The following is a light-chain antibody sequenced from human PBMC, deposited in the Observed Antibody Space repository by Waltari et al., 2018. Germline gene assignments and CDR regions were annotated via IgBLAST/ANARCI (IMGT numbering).Light chain of an antibody. V-gene: IGLV2-14*01. J-gene: IGLJ1*01. CDR2: EVI. Sequence: QSALTQPASVSGSPGQSLSISCTVSISDIGLYTFVSWYQHHPGTAPKLSISEVIKRPSGVSLRFSGSKSGSTASLTISGLQAEDETTYYCCSYTSTSTYVFGNGTKVAVL. CDR1: ISDIGLYTF. CDR3: CSYTSTSTYV.